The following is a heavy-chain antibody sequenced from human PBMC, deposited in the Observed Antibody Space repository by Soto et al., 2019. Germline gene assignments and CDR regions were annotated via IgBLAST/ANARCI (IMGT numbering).Heavy chain of an antibody. CDR1: GFTFTGYY. V-gene: IGHV1-2*02. CDR2: IEPSSGGT. J-gene: IGHJ6*02. CDR3: AREESWLYGVNYSYYGMDV. D-gene: IGHD3-9*01. Sequence: GASVKVSCKASGFTFTGYYIHWVRQAPGQGLEWMAWIEPSSGGTSYAQKFQGRVTMTRDTSISTVSMELSRLTSDDTAVYYCAREESWLYGVNYSYYGMDVWGLGTTVTVSS.